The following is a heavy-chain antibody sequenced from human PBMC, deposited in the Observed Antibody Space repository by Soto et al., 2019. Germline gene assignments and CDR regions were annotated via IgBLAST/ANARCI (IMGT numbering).Heavy chain of an antibody. V-gene: IGHV4-31*03. CDR3: ARDKGSGYDLKYFDY. J-gene: IGHJ4*02. Sequence: SETLSLTCTVSGGSISSGGYYWSWIRQHPGKGLERIGYIYYSGSTYYNPSLKSRVTISVDTSKDQFFLKLRSVTAADSTVYYGARDKGSGYDLKYFDYWGQGTLVTVSS. CDR1: GGSISSGGYY. CDR2: IYYSGST. D-gene: IGHD5-12*01.